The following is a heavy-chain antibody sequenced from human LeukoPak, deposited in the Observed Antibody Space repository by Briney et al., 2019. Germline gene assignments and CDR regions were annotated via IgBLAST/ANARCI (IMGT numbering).Heavy chain of an antibody. D-gene: IGHD6-19*01. V-gene: IGHV3-7*01. J-gene: IGHJ3*02. CDR2: IRQDGSEK. Sequence: GGSLRLSCAASGFTFSSYWMSWVRQAPGKGLEWVANIRQDGSEKYYADSVKGRFTISRDNSKNTLYLQMNSLRAEDTAVYYCARSRAVADAFDIWGQGTMVTVSS. CDR1: GFTFSSYW. CDR3: ARSRAVADAFDI.